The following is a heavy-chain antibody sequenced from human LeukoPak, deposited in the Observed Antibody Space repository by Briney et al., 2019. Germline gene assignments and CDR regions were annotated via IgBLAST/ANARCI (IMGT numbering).Heavy chain of an antibody. J-gene: IGHJ4*02. CDR1: GFTFSSYS. Sequence: GGSLRLSCAASGFTFSSYSMNWVRQAPGKGLEWVAVISYDGSNKYYADSVKGRFTISRDNSKNTLYLQMNSLRAEDTAVYYCAKAQTKQMVRGVLDYWGQGTLVTVSS. D-gene: IGHD3-10*01. CDR2: ISYDGSNK. CDR3: AKAQTKQMVRGVLDY. V-gene: IGHV3-30*18.